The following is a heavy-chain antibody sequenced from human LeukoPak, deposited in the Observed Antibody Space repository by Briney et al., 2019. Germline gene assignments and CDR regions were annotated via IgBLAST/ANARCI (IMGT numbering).Heavy chain of an antibody. CDR1: GGSFSGYY. CDR3: ARVQGYCSGGSCYGNDY. Sequence: PSETLSLTCAVYGGSFSGYYWSWIRQPPGKGREWIGEINHSGSTNYNPSLKSRVTISVDTSKNQFSLKLSSVTAADTAVYYCARVQGYCSGGSCYGNDYWGQGTLVTVSS. D-gene: IGHD2-15*01. J-gene: IGHJ4*02. V-gene: IGHV4-34*01. CDR2: INHSGST.